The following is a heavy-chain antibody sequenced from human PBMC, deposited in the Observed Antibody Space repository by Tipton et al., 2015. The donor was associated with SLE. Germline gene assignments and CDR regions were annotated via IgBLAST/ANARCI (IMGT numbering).Heavy chain of an antibody. CDR3: TNGLSRDGTQSGVGFDC. Sequence: GSLRLSCAASAFTFNNYALNWVRQAPGKGLEWVSAISGGGYVTYYADSVKGRFSISRDNSKNTLYLQMNSLKTDDTAVYYGTNGLSRDGTQSGVGFDCWGQGLLVTVSS. D-gene: IGHD5-24*01. CDR2: ISGGGYVT. CDR1: AFTFNNYA. J-gene: IGHJ4*02. V-gene: IGHV3-23*01.